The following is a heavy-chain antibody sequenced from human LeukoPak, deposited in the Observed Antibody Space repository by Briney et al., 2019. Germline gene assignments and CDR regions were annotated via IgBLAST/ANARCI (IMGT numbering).Heavy chain of an antibody. CDR3: ATFWAAAGTRFDY. V-gene: IGHV1-8*01. J-gene: IGHJ4*02. CDR1: GYTFTSYD. CDR2: MNPNSGNT. D-gene: IGHD6-13*01. Sequence: GASVKVSCKASGYTFTSYDINWVRQATGQGLAWMGWMNPNSGNTGYAQKFQGRVTMTRNTSISTAYMELSSLRSEDTAVYYCATFWAAAGTRFDYWGQGTLVTVSS.